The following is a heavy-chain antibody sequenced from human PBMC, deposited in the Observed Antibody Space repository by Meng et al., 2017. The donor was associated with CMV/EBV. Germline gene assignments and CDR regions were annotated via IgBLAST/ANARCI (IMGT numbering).Heavy chain of an antibody. Sequence: SVKVSCKASGGTFSSYTISWVRQAPGQGLEWMGRIIPILGIANYAQKFQGRVTITADKSTSTAYMELSSLRSEDTAVYYCARDRPDTYYDFWSGMYYGRDVWGQGTTVTVSS. CDR2: IIPILGIA. D-gene: IGHD3-3*01. CDR1: GGTFSSYT. J-gene: IGHJ6*02. V-gene: IGHV1-69*04. CDR3: ARDRPDTYYDFWSGMYYGRDV.